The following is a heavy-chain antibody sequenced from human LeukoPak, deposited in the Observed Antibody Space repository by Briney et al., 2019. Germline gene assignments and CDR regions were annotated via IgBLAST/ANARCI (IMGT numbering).Heavy chain of an antibody. CDR2: IIPIFGTA. V-gene: IGHV1-69*05. J-gene: IGHJ4*02. D-gene: IGHD5-18*01. CDR1: GGTFSSYA. CDR3: AMGGDTAMVLFDY. Sequence: SVKVSCKASGGTFSSYAISWVRQAPGQGLEWMGGIIPIFGTANYAQKFQGRVTITTDESTSTAYMELSSLRSEDTAVYYCAMGGDTAMVLFDYWGQGTLVTVSS.